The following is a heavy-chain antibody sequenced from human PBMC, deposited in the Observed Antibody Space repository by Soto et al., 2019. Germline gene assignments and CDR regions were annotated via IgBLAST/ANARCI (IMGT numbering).Heavy chain of an antibody. V-gene: IGHV4-59*01. Sequence: SETLSLTCTVSGGSISTYYWSWIRRPPEKELEWIGYIYYSGTTNYNPSLKSRVTISVDTSKNQFSLKLSSVTAADTAVYYCARTYSSSHYFDYWGQGTLVTVSS. D-gene: IGHD6-13*01. CDR2: IYYSGTT. CDR1: GGSISTYY. CDR3: ARTYSSSHYFDY. J-gene: IGHJ4*02.